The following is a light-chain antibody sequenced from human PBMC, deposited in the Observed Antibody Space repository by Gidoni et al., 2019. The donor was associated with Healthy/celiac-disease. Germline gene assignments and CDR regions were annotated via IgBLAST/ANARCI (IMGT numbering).Light chain of an antibody. V-gene: IGLV2-14*01. CDR3: SSYTSSSTLV. CDR2: DVS. Sequence: QSALTQPASVSGSPGQSITISCTGTSSDVGGYHYVSWYQQPPGKAPKLMIYDVSNRPSGVSNRFSGSKSGNTASLTISGHQAEDEADYYCSSYTSSSTLVFGGGTKLTVL. CDR1: SSDVGGYHY. J-gene: IGLJ2*01.